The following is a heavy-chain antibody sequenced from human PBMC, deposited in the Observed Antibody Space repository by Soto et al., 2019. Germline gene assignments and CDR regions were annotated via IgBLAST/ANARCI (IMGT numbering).Heavy chain of an antibody. D-gene: IGHD5-12*01. CDR1: GFSLSTSGMC. Sequence: SGPTLVNPTQTLTLTCTFSGFSLSTSGMCVSWIRQPPGKALEWLALIDWDDDKYYSTSLKTRLTISKDTSKNQVVLTMTNMDPVDTATYYCARMVDGYNVGNHYYYYGMDVWGQGTTVTVSS. J-gene: IGHJ6*02. CDR2: IDWDDDK. V-gene: IGHV2-70*01. CDR3: ARMVDGYNVGNHYYYYGMDV.